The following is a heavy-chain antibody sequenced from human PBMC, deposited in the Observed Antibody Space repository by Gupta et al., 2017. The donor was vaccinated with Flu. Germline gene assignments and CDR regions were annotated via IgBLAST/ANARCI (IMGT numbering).Heavy chain of an antibody. J-gene: IGHJ5*02. CDR2: SKSDESSA. V-gene: IGHV3-74*01. D-gene: IGHD2-15*01. Sequence: WVRQGRGKGLVWVSRSKSDESSASYADSVKGRFTISRDNAKNTLYLQMNSLRAEDTAVYYCARDGAGDCSGGSCYSWFDPWGQGTLVTVSS. CDR3: ARDGAGDCSGGSCYSWFDP.